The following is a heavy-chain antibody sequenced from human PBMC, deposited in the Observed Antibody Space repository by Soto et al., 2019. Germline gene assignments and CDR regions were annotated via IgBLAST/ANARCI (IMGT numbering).Heavy chain of an antibody. V-gene: IGHV1-18*01. J-gene: IGHJ6*02. D-gene: IGHD2-15*01. Sequence: GASVKVSCKASGYTFTSYGISWVRQAPGQGLEWMGWISAYNGNTNYAQKLQGRVTMTTDTSTSTAHMELRSLRSDDTAVYYCASFVVARYYYGMDVWGQGTTVTVSS. CDR3: ASFVVARYYYGMDV. CDR1: GYTFTSYG. CDR2: ISAYNGNT.